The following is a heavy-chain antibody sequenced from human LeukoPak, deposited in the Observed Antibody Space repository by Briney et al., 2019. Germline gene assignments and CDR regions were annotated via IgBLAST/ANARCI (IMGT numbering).Heavy chain of an antibody. D-gene: IGHD6-13*01. CDR1: GFSFSCYA. V-gene: IGHV3-64D*06. J-gene: IGHJ4*02. CDR2: ISSGGGST. CDR3: VKDSGSSFPFDY. Sequence: GGSLRLSCSSSGFSFSCYAMHWVRQAPGEGLEYVSAISSGGGSTYYADSVKGRFTISRDNPKNPLYLQMSSLRAEDTAVYYCVKDSGSSFPFDYWGQGTLVTVSS.